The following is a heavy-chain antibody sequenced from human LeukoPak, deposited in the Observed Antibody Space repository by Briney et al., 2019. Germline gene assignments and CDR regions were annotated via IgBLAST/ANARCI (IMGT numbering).Heavy chain of an antibody. CDR3: ARTPAAHTVTTTNWFDP. CDR1: GFTFSDYY. D-gene: IGHD4-11*01. CDR2: ISGSGSTI. J-gene: IGHJ5*02. Sequence: PGGSLRLSCAASGFTFSDYYMSWIRQAPGKGLEWVSYISGSGSTIYYADSVKGRFTISRDNAKKSLYLQMNSLRAEDTAVYYCARTPAAHTVTTTNWFDPWGQGTLVTVSS. V-gene: IGHV3-11*01.